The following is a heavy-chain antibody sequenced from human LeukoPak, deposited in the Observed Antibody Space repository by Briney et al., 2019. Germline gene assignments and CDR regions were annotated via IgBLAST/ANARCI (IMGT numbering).Heavy chain of an antibody. Sequence: SETLSLTCTVSGGSISSSSYYWGWVRQPPGKGLEWIGSIYYSGSTYYNPSLKSRVTISVDTSKNQFSLKLSSVPAAGTAVYYCARVLNYYDSSGYRSWDYWGQGTLVTVSS. V-gene: IGHV4-39*01. CDR3: ARVLNYYDSSGYRSWDY. J-gene: IGHJ4*02. CDR1: GGSISSSSYY. D-gene: IGHD3-22*01. CDR2: IYYSGST.